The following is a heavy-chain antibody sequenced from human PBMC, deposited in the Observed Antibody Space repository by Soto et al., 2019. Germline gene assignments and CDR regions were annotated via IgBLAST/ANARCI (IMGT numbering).Heavy chain of an antibody. CDR3: AAGDSRDTGDH. J-gene: IGHJ4*02. D-gene: IGHD5-18*01. CDR1: GDTLSHYG. Sequence: QVQLVQSGAEVKKPGSSVEVSCKASGDTLSHYGVSWVRQVPGKGLEWMWGTTAILVTRDYAQKFQGRMTISADESTTTSYMELNSLTSYDTAVYYCAAGDSRDTGDHWGQGTLVTVAS. V-gene: IGHV1-69*01. CDR2: TTAILVTR.